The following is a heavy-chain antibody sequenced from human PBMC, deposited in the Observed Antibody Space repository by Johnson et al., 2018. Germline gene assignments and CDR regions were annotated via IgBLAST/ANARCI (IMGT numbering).Heavy chain of an antibody. CDR3: VRDHGTMVQAAVITQGDVVSVPY. J-gene: IGHJ4*02. Sequence: QVQLHESGGGVVQPGRSLSLSCTASGFTFRNYAMHWVRQAPGKGLEWVAVVTSDGGNKFYADSVKGRFTIFKDNSRNTLNLQMNRLRAEDTAVYFCVRDHGTMVQAAVITQGDVVSVPYWGQGTLVTVSS. D-gene: IGHD3-10*01. V-gene: IGHV3-30-3*01. CDR2: VTSDGGNK. CDR1: GFTFRNYA.